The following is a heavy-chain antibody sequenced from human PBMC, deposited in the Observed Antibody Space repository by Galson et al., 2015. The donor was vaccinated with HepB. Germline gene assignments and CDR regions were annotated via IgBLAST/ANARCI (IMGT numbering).Heavy chain of an antibody. Sequence: SLRLSCAASGFTFSSYSMNWVRQAPGKGLEWVSSISSSSSYIYYADSVKGRFTISRDNAKNSLYLQMNSLRAEDTAVYYCAREGGGYWQQLVLGDQGTYYYYGMDVWGQGTTVTVSS. CDR2: ISSSSSYI. J-gene: IGHJ6*02. CDR3: AREGGGYWQQLVLGDQGTYYYYGMDV. CDR1: GFTFSSYS. D-gene: IGHD6-13*01. V-gene: IGHV3-21*01.